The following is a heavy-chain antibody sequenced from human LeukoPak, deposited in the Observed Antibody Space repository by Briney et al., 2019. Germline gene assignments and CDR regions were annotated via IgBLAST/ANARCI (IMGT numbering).Heavy chain of an antibody. D-gene: IGHD3-22*01. J-gene: IGHJ4*02. CDR1: GFTSSSYA. CDR3: VKAMSPYYYDSSGYYFDY. Sequence: GGSLRLSCSASGFTSSSYAMHWVRQAPGKGLEYVSAISSNGGSTYYADSVKGRFTISRDNSKNTLYLQMSSLRAEDTAVYYCVKAMSPYYYDSSGYYFDYWGQGTLVTVSS. V-gene: IGHV3-64D*06. CDR2: ISSNGGST.